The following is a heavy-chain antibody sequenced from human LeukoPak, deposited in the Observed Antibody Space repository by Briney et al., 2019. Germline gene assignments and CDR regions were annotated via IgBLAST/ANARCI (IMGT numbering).Heavy chain of an antibody. V-gene: IGHV3-74*01. D-gene: IGHD4-23*01. J-gene: IGHJ4*02. CDR1: GFTFSSYW. Sequence: GGSLRLSCAASGFTFSSYWMHWVRQAPGKGLVWVSRINSDGSSTSYADSVKGRFTISRDNAKNTLYLQMNSLRAEDTAVYYCAKLLSNSGRFLYWGQGTLVTVSS. CDR3: AKLLSNSGRFLY. CDR2: INSDGSST.